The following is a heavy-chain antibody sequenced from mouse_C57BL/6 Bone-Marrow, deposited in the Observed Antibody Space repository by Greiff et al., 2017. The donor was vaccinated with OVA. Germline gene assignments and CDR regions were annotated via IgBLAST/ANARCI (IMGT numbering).Heavy chain of an antibody. Sequence: VQLQQSGAELVRPGTSVKMSCKASGYTFTNYWIGWAKQRPGHGLEWIGDIYPGGGYTNYNEKFKGKATLTADKSSSTAYMQFSSLTSEDSAIYYCARYDGWKAYYFDYWGQGTTLTVSS. J-gene: IGHJ2*01. D-gene: IGHD2-3*01. V-gene: IGHV1-63*01. CDR2: IYPGGGYT. CDR1: GYTFTNYW. CDR3: ARYDGWKAYYFDY.